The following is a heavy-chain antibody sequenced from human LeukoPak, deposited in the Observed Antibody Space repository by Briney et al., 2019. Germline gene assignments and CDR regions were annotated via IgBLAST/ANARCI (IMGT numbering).Heavy chain of an antibody. CDR2: INHNGNVN. J-gene: IGHJ6*02. CDR3: ARGGGLDV. V-gene: IGHV3-7*03. CDR1: GFTFTSYS. D-gene: IGHD3-16*01. Sequence: GGSLRLSCAASGFTFTSYSMNWARQAPGKGLEWVASINHNGNVNYYVDSVKGRFTISRDNAKNSLYLQMSNLRAEDTAVYFYARGGGLDVWGLGATVTVSS.